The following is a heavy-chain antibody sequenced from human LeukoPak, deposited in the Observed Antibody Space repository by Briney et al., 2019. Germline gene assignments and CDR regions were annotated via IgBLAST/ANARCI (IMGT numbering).Heavy chain of an antibody. CDR1: GFTFSSYS. CDR2: ISSSSSYI. D-gene: IGHD3-3*01. J-gene: IGHJ4*02. V-gene: IGHV3-21*01. Sequence: GGSLRLSCAASGFTFSSYSMNWVRQAPGKGLEWVSSISSSSSYIYYADSVKGRFTISRDNAKNSLYLQMISLRAEDTAVYYCARVGGQRYYDFWSGSYYFDYWGQGTLVTVSS. CDR3: ARVGGQRYYDFWSGSYYFDY.